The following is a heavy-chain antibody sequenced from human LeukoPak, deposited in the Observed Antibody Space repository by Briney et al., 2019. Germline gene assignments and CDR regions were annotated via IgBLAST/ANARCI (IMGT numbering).Heavy chain of an antibody. V-gene: IGHV4-39*01. Sequence: SETLSLTCTVSGGSVSSSSHYWGWIRQPPGKGLEWIGSIYYSGDTYHNPSLKSRVTTSVDTSKSQFSLRLSSVTAADTAVYYCARIGEQPKYFDYWGRGTLVTVSS. CDR3: ARIGEQPKYFDY. CDR2: IYYSGDT. CDR1: GGSVSSSSHY. J-gene: IGHJ4*02. D-gene: IGHD6-13*01.